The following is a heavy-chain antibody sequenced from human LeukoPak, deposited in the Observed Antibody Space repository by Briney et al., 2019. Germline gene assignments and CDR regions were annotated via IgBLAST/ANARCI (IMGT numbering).Heavy chain of an antibody. V-gene: IGHV1-69*06. CDR2: IIPIFGTP. Sequence: SVKVSCKASGGTFSSYAISWVRQAPGQGLEWMGGIIPIFGTPNYAQKFQGRVTITADKSTSTAYMELSSLRSEDTAVYYCASGGYSYGYGERYFDYWGQGTLVTISS. J-gene: IGHJ4*02. CDR1: GGTFSSYA. D-gene: IGHD5-18*01. CDR3: ASGGYSYGYGERYFDY.